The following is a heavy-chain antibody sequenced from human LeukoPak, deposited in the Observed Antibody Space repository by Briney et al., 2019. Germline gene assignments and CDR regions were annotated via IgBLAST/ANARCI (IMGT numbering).Heavy chain of an antibody. CDR2: IYYSGST. D-gene: IGHD3-22*01. CDR3: ARDRAEWQYYFDTSGDYYVGDSFDI. Sequence: SETLSLTCTVSGGSISSDNWSWIRQPPGKELEWIGCIYYSGSTNYNPSLKSRVTISIDTSKNQFSLKLTSVTPADSAVYFCARDRAEWQYYFDTSGDYYVGDSFDIWGQGTMVTVSS. CDR1: GGSISSDN. V-gene: IGHV4-59*01. J-gene: IGHJ3*02.